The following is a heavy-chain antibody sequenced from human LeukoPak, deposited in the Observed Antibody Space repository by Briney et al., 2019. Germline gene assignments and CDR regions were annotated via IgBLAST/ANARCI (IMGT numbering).Heavy chain of an antibody. CDR3: ARDLGYCSGGSCYGAFYYYGMDV. V-gene: IGHV4-4*08. Sequence: PSETLSLTCTVSGGSISSYYWSWIRQPPGKGLEWIGYIYYSGRTSYNPSLKSRVTISGDTSKNQFSLKLSSVTAADTAVYYCARDLGYCSGGSCYGAFYYYGMDVWGQGTTVTVSS. CDR2: IYYSGRT. CDR1: GGSISSYY. J-gene: IGHJ6*02. D-gene: IGHD2-15*01.